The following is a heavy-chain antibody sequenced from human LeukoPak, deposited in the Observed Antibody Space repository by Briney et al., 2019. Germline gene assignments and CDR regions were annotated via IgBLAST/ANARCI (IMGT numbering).Heavy chain of an antibody. CDR3: AKSSGYKENYYYYYMDV. J-gene: IGHJ6*03. CDR1: GFTLRSYG. CDR2: IRYEGISK. D-gene: IGHD3-22*01. Sequence: GGTLRLSCAPSGFTLRSYGMDWVRQAPGKGVGWVTFIRYEGISKTNAAPLKSRFTITEDKSKNTLYLHMNSLRAADTPVYYCAKSSGYKENYYYYYMDVWGKGTTVSVSS. V-gene: IGHV3-30*02.